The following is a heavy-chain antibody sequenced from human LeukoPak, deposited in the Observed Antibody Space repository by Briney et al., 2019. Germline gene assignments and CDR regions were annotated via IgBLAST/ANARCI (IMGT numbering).Heavy chain of an antibody. V-gene: IGHV1-69*04. CDR3: ARGDCSSTSCSFDY. CDR2: IIPIFGIA. Sequence: GSSVKVSCKASGGTFSSYAISWVRQAPGQGIEWMGRIIPIFGIANYAQKFQGRVTITADKSTSTAYMELSSLRSEDTAVYYCARGDCSSTSCSFDYWGQGTLVTVSS. CDR1: GGTFSSYA. D-gene: IGHD2-2*01. J-gene: IGHJ4*02.